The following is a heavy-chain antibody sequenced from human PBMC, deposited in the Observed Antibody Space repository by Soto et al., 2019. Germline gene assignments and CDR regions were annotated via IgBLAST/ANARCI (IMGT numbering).Heavy chain of an antibody. CDR3: AKEISGEYSYGYVYYYYGMDV. CDR1: GFTFSSYG. Sequence: LRLFCAASGFTFSSYGMHWFRQAPGKGLEWVAVISYDGSNKYYADSVKGRFTISRDNSKNTLYLQMNSLRAEDTAVYYCAKEISGEYSYGYVYYYYGMDVWGQGTTVTVS. J-gene: IGHJ6*02. V-gene: IGHV3-30*18. D-gene: IGHD5-18*01. CDR2: ISYDGSNK.